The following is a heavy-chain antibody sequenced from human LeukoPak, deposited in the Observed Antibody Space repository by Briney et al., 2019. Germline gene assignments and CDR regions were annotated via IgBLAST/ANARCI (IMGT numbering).Heavy chain of an antibody. CDR3: AREDYSDYYMDV. CDR1: GFTLSSYW. D-gene: IGHD4-11*01. CDR2: INSDGSST. V-gene: IGHV3-74*01. Sequence: GGSLRLSXAAYGFTLSSYWMHWVRQAPGKGLVWVSRINSDGSSTTYADSVKGRITISRDNAKNTLYLQMNSLRAEDTAVYYCAREDYSDYYMDVWGKGTTVTVSS. J-gene: IGHJ6*03.